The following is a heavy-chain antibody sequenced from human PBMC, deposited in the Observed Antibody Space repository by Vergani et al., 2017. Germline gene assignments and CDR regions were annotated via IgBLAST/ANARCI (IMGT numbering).Heavy chain of an antibody. Sequence: QVQLVQSGAEVKKPGASVKVSCKVSGYTLTELSMHWVRQAPGRGLEWMGGFDPEDGETIYAQKFQGRVTMTEDTSTDTAYMELSSLRSEDTAVYYCATCAQPYEYPRFNWFDPGGEGSLVTVSS. J-gene: IGHJ5*02. CDR1: GYTLTELS. CDR3: ATCAQPYEYPRFNWFDP. V-gene: IGHV1-24*01. D-gene: IGHD3-16*01. CDR2: FDPEDGET.